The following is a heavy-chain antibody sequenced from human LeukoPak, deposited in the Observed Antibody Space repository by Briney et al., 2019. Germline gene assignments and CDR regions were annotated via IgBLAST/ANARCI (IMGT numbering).Heavy chain of an antibody. CDR1: GYRVTIYW. CDR2: LYPGDSDT. J-gene: IGHJ4*02. CDR3: ARRSCYGSGSYYLVDS. Sequence: HGESLQISCKGSGYRVTIYWIGWVRQMPGKGVEWMGILYPGDSDTRYSPSFQGQVTISAGKFIRTAYLQRSSLKASDTAMYYCARRSCYGSGSYYLVDSGGQGTLVIVSS. D-gene: IGHD3-10*01. V-gene: IGHV5-51*01.